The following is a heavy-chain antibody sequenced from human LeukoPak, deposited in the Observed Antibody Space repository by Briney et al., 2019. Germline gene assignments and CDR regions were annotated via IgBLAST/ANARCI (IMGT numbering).Heavy chain of an antibody. CDR2: IYPGDSDT. Sequence: GESPKISCKGSGYSFTNYWIAWVRQMPGKGLEWMGIIYPGDSDTRYSPSFQGQVTISADRSINTAYLQWSSLKASDTAMYYCARRSTIAEYFQHWGQGTLVAVSS. J-gene: IGHJ1*01. D-gene: IGHD1-26*01. V-gene: IGHV5-51*01. CDR3: ARRSTIAEYFQH. CDR1: GYSFTNYW.